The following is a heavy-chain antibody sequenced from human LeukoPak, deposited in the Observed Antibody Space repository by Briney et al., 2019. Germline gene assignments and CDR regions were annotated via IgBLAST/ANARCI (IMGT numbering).Heavy chain of an antibody. CDR2: ISSSSSYI. J-gene: IGHJ6*02. CDR3: RGYSGYEYGMDV. D-gene: IGHD5-12*01. Sequence: PGGSLRLSCAASGFTFSSYSVNWVRQAPGKGLEWVSSISSSSSYIYYADSVKGRFTISRDNAKNSLYLQMNSLRAEDTAVYYCRGYSGYEYGMDVWGQGTTVTVSS. V-gene: IGHV3-21*01. CDR1: GFTFSSYS.